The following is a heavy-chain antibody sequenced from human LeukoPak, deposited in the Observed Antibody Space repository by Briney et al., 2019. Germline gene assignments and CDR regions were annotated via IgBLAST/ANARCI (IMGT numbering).Heavy chain of an antibody. CDR1: GFTFSSYA. Sequence: PGGSLRLSCAASGFTFSSYAMSWVRQAPGKGLEWVSAISGSGGSTYYADSVKGRFTISRDNSKNTLYLQMNSLRAEDTAVYYCARYLIEVVTLPDYWGQGTLVTVSS. J-gene: IGHJ4*02. CDR2: ISGSGGST. CDR3: ARYLIEVVTLPDY. D-gene: IGHD3-22*01. V-gene: IGHV3-23*01.